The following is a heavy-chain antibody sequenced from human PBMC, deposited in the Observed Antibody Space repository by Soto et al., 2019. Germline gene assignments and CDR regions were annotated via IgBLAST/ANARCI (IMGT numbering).Heavy chain of an antibody. J-gene: IGHJ4*02. Sequence: QVQLQESGPGLVKPSETLSLTCTVSGGSISSYYWSWIRQPPGKGLEWIGYIYYSGSTNYNPSLTSCVAISVDTSKNQCSLKLSSVTAADTAVYYCARVEDCSSTSCPFDYWGQGTLVTVSS. CDR3: ARVEDCSSTSCPFDY. V-gene: IGHV4-59*01. CDR1: GGSISSYY. CDR2: IYYSGST. D-gene: IGHD2-2*01.